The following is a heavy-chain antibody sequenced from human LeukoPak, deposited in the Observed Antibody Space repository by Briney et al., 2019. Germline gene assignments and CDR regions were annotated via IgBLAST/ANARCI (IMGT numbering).Heavy chain of an antibody. Sequence: SETLSLTCTVSGGSISSYYWGWIRQPPGKGLGWVGYIYYSGSTNYNPSLKSRVTISVDTSKIQLSLKLSSVTAADTAVYYCASVDSNFDYWGQGTLVTVSS. J-gene: IGHJ4*02. CDR2: IYYSGST. CDR1: GGSISSYY. CDR3: ASVDSNFDY. D-gene: IGHD3-9*01. V-gene: IGHV4-59*01.